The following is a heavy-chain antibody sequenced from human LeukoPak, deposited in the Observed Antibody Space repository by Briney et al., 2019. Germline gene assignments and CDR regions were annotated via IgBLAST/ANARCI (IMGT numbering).Heavy chain of an antibody. Sequence: GESLKISCKGSGYSFTSYCIGWVRQMPGKGLEWMGIIYPGDSDTRYSPSFQGQVTISADKSISTAYLQRSSLKASDTAMYYCARGAPYSGYDYFDYWGQGTLVSVSS. J-gene: IGHJ4*02. CDR3: ARGAPYSGYDYFDY. V-gene: IGHV5-51*01. CDR2: IYPGDSDT. CDR1: GYSFTSYC. D-gene: IGHD5-12*01.